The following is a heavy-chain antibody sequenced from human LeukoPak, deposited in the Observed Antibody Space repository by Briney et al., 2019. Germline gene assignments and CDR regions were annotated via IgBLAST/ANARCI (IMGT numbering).Heavy chain of an antibody. V-gene: IGHV7-4-1*02. CDR3: ARRKYHLDVDTAMVNDY. J-gene: IGHJ4*02. Sequence: ASVKVSCKASGYTFTSYAMNWVRQAPGQGLEWMGWINTNTGNPTYAQGFTGRFVFSLDTSVSTAYLQISSLKAEDTAVYYCARRKYHLDVDTAMVNDYWGQGTLVTVSS. D-gene: IGHD5-18*01. CDR1: GYTFTSYA. CDR2: INTNTGNP.